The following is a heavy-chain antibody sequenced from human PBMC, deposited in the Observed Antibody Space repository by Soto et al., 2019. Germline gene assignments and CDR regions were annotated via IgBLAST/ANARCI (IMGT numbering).Heavy chain of an antibody. V-gene: IGHV3-74*01. CDR1: GFTLSTYW. J-gene: IGHJ4*02. Sequence: VGSLRLSCAASGFTLSTYWMHWVRQVPGKGLQWVSRINRDGSSTTYADSVKGRFTISRDSAKNTLYLQMNSLRAEDTAVYYCARDPAPIGWYDYWGQGTLVTVSS. D-gene: IGHD6-19*01. CDR3: ARDPAPIGWYDY. CDR2: INRDGSST.